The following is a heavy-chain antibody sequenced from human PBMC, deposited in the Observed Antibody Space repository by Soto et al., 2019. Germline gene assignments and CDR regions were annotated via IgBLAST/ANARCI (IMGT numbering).Heavy chain of an antibody. D-gene: IGHD2-2*01. Sequence: QVQLQESGPGLVKPSETLSLTCAVSGGSIRSYSWTWIRQSPGKTMEWIGYIYDGESRYYDPSLESPVAFSVDTSKNPFSLKLTSVTAADTAVYYCARARTSLDLYYYYMDVWGEGITVTVSS. CDR2: IYDGESR. CDR1: GGSIRSYS. V-gene: IGHV4-59*04. CDR3: ARARTSLDLYYYYMDV. J-gene: IGHJ6*03.